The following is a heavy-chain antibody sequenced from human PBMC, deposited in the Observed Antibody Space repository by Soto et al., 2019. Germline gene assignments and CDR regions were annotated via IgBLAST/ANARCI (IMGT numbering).Heavy chain of an antibody. J-gene: IGHJ4*02. CDR3: ARGNTAPADY. CDR1: GGTFSSYA. D-gene: IGHD2-2*02. V-gene: IGHV1-69*06. CDR2: IIPIFGTA. Sequence: QVQLVQSGAEVKKPGSSVKVSCKASGGTFSSYAISWVRQAPGQGLEWMGGIIPIFGTANYAQKFQDRVTFTRDTSASTVYMDLSSVTSEDTAMYYCARGNTAPADYWGQGTLVTVSS.